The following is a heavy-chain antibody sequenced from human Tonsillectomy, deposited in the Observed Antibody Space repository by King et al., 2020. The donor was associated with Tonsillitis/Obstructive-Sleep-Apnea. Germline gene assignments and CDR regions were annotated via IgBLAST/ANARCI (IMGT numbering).Heavy chain of an antibody. J-gene: IGHJ5*02. D-gene: IGHD2-15*01. Sequence: VQLVESGAEVKKPGASVKVSCKSSGYTFTNYYIHWVRQAPGQGLEWMGIINPSGGSASYAQKFQGRVTMTRDTSTSTVYMELSSLRSEDTAVYYCARQQLGDCGGGSCHWFDHWGQGTLVTVSS. CDR2: INPSGGSA. CDR3: ARQQLGDCGGGSCHWFDH. V-gene: IGHV1-46*01. CDR1: GYTFTNYY.